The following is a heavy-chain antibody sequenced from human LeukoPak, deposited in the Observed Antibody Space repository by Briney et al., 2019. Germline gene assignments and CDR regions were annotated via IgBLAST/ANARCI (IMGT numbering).Heavy chain of an antibody. V-gene: IGHV4-39*01. CDR3: AELGITMIGGV. J-gene: IGHJ6*04. D-gene: IGHD3-10*02. Sequence: PSETLSLTCTVSGGSISNSGYYWGWIRQPPGKGLEWIGSIYYSGSTYYNPSLKSRVTISVDTSKNQFSLKLSSVTAADTAVYYCAELGITMIGGVWGKGTTVTISS. CDR2: IYYSGST. CDR1: GGSISNSGYY.